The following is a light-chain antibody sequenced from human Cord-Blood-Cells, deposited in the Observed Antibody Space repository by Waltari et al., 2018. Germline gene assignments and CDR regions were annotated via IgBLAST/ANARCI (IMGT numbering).Light chain of an antibody. CDR2: DVS. Sequence: QSALTQPAPVSGSPGQSITISCTGTSSDVGGYNYVSWYPQHPGKAPKLMIYDVSKRPSGVSNRFSGSKSGNTASLTISGLQAEDEADYYCSSYTSSSTVVFGGGTKLTVL. J-gene: IGLJ2*01. CDR1: SSDVGGYNY. CDR3: SSYTSSSTVV. V-gene: IGLV2-14*01.